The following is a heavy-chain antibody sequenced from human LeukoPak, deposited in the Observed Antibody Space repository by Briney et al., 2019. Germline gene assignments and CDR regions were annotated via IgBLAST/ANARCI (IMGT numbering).Heavy chain of an antibody. Sequence: PSETLSLTCTVSGGSISSYYWSWIRQPPGKGLEWIGYVYYSGSTNYNPSLKSRVTISVDTSKNQFSLKLSSVTAADTAVYYCARDKRSSWYYYGMDVWGQGTTVTVSS. D-gene: IGHD6-13*01. J-gene: IGHJ6*02. CDR3: ARDKRSSWYYYGMDV. CDR2: VYYSGST. CDR1: GGSISSYY. V-gene: IGHV4-59*01.